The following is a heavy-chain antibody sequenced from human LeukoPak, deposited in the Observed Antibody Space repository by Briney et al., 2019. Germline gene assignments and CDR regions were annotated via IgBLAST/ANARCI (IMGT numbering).Heavy chain of an antibody. V-gene: IGHV3-30*02. J-gene: IGHJ6*03. CDR3: AKDHGSVESSDYYSPDYYYYSMDV. CDR2: IRYDGSNK. CDR1: GFTFSSYG. D-gene: IGHD3-22*01. Sequence: PGGSLRLSCAASGFTFSSYGMHWVRQAPGKGLEWVAFIRYDGSNKYYADSVRGRFTISRDNSKNTLYLQMNSLRGEDTAVYYCAKDHGSVESSDYYSPDYYYYSMDVWGKGTTVTVSS.